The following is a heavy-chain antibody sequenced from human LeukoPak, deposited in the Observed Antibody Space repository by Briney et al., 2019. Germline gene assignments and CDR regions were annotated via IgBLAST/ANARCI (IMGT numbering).Heavy chain of an antibody. Sequence: PGGSLRLSCAASGFTFSSYAMSWVRQAPGKGLEWVSAISGSGGSTYYADSVKGRFTISRDNSKNTLYLQMNSLRAEDTAVYYCVHNDISAGNLYSFDHWAQGTLVTVSS. CDR2: ISGSGGST. V-gene: IGHV3-23*01. D-gene: IGHD3-9*01. J-gene: IGHJ4*02. CDR3: VHNDISAGNLYSFDH. CDR1: GFTFSSYA.